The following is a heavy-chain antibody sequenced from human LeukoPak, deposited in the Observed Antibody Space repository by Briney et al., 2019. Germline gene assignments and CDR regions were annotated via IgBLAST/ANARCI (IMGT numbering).Heavy chain of an antibody. Sequence: AGGSLRLSCTASGFTFSSYGMHWVRQAPGKGLEWVAFIRYDGSKQYYADSVKGRFTISRDNSKNTLFLQMNSLRPEDTAVYYCAKDTTRYYYGSGSPVDSWGQGTLVTVSS. CDR1: GFTFSSYG. CDR3: AKDTTRYYYGSGSPVDS. V-gene: IGHV3-30*02. J-gene: IGHJ4*02. D-gene: IGHD3-10*01. CDR2: IRYDGSKQ.